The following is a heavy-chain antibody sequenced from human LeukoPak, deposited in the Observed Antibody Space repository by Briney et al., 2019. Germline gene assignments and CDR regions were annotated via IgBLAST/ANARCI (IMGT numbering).Heavy chain of an antibody. J-gene: IGHJ4*02. CDR1: GFTFDDYG. CDR3: ARGGAPCGDYRAFDY. V-gene: IGHV3-20*04. CDR2: INWNGGST. Sequence: GGSLRLSCAASGFTFDDYGMSWVRQAPGKGLEWVSGINWNGGSTGYADSVKGRFTISRDNAKNSLYLQMNSLRAEDTALYYCARGGAPCGDYRAFDYWGQGTLVTVSS. D-gene: IGHD4-17*01.